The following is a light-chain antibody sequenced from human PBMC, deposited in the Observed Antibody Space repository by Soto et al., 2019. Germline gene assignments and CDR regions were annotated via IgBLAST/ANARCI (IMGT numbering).Light chain of an antibody. CDR2: ENN. Sequence: QALVTQPPWVSAAPGQKVTISCSGSDSNIGNNYVSWYQQLPGTAPKLLIYENNKRPSGIPDRISGSKYGTSATLGITGLQTGDEADFYCGTWDSSLSAGVFGTGTKVTVL. V-gene: IGLV1-51*01. CDR1: DSNIGNNY. J-gene: IGLJ1*01. CDR3: GTWDSSLSAGV.